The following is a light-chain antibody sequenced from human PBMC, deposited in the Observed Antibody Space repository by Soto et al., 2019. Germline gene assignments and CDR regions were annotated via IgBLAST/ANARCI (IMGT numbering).Light chain of an antibody. J-gene: IGKJ5*01. CDR3: QQYNNWPPIT. Sequence: IVLTQSPGTLSLSPGDIATLSCSASQNIRSNYLAWYQQKPGQAPRLLIYGASTRATGSPARFSGSGSGTEFTLTISSLQSEDFAVYYCQQYNNWPPITFGQGTRLEIK. CDR2: GAS. V-gene: IGKV3-15*01. CDR1: QNIRSN.